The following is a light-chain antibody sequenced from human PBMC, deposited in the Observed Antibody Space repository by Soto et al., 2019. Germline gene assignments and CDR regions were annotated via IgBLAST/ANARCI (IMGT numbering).Light chain of an antibody. CDR3: QQSYTTPWT. V-gene: IGKV1-39*01. J-gene: IGKJ1*01. Sequence: DIQMTQSPSYLSASVGDRVTITCRASQSINSYLNWYQQKPGKAPNLLIYAASSLQSGVPSRFSGSGSGTDFTLTISSLQPEDFATYYCQQSYTTPWTFGQGTKVEIQ. CDR2: AAS. CDR1: QSINSY.